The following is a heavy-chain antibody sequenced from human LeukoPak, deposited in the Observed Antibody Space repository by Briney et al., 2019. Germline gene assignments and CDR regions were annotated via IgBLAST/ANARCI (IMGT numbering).Heavy chain of an antibody. Sequence: SETLSLTCTVSGGSISSYYWSWIRQPPGKGLEWIGYIYYSGSTNYNPSLKSRVTISVDTSKNQFSLKLSSVTAADTAVYYCARSRSMTTTLGYWGQGTLVTVSS. D-gene: IGHD4-17*01. V-gene: IGHV4-59*08. CDR3: ARSRSMTTTLGY. J-gene: IGHJ4*02. CDR1: GGSISSYY. CDR2: IYYSGST.